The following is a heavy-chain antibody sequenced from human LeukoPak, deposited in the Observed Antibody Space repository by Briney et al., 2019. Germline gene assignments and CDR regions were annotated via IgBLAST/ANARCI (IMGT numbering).Heavy chain of an antibody. Sequence: KPSETLSLTCTVSGGSISSTGYYWDWIRQPPGKGLGWIGSIYYSETTYYNSSLKSRVTISLNTSKNQFSLRLNSVTAADTAVYYCARQVSDYYYYYIDVWGKGATVTVSS. CDR1: GGSISSTGYY. CDR2: IYYSETT. J-gene: IGHJ6*03. D-gene: IGHD5/OR15-5a*01. V-gene: IGHV4-39*01. CDR3: ARQVSDYYYYYIDV.